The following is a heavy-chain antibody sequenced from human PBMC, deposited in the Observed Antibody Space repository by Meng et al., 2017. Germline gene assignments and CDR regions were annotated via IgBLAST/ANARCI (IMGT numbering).Heavy chain of an antibody. CDR2: INHSGST. V-gene: IGHV4-34*01. CDR1: GGSFSGYY. Sequence: QGQLQQWGAGLLKPSETLSFTCAVYGGSFSGYYWSWIRQPPGKGLEWIGEINHSGSTNYNPSLKSRVTISVDTSKNQFSLKLSSVTAADTAVYYCARGPLVHQYFDYWGQGTLVTVSS. J-gene: IGHJ4*02. CDR3: ARGPLVHQYFDY. D-gene: IGHD6-13*01.